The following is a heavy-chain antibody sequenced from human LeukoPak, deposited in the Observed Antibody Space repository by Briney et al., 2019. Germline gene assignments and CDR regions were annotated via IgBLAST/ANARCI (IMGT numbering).Heavy chain of an antibody. J-gene: IGHJ4*02. CDR1: GYTFTSYF. V-gene: IGHV1-46*01. CDR2: INPSGGST. CDR3: ATAKCGGNSYFDY. Sequence: RASVKVSCKASGYTFTSYFIHWVRQAPGQGLEWMGIINPSGGSTNYAQKFQGRVTMTRDTSTSTVYMVLSSLRSEDTAVYYCATAKCGGNSYFDYWGQGTLVTVSS. D-gene: IGHD4-23*01.